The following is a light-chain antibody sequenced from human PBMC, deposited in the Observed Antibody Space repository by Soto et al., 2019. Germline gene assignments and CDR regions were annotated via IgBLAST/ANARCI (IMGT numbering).Light chain of an antibody. CDR2: EVT. CDR3: CSYAGSSTHYV. V-gene: IGLV2-23*02. CDR1: SSDAGSYNA. Sequence: QSALTQPASVSGSPGQSITISCTGTSSDAGSYNAVSWYQQHPDKAPKLIIYEVTKRPSGIFNRFSGSKSGNTASLTISGLQAEDEADYYCCSYAGSSTHYVFGTGTKLTVL. J-gene: IGLJ1*01.